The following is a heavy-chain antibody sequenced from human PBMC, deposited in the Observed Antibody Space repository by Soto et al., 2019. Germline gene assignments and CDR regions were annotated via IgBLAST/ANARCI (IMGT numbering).Heavy chain of an antibody. CDR1: GDSISNLDYF. J-gene: IGHJ5*01. V-gene: IGHV4-30-4*01. CDR2: IYKSATT. CDR3: ARGRYCLTGRCFPNWFDS. Sequence: QVQLLESGPGLVKPSQTLSLTCSVSGDSISNLDYFWAWIRQPPGQALEYIGYIYKSATTYYNPSSESRVPISVDMSTSQFSLNVTSVTAADTAVYFCARGRYCLTGRCFPNWFDSWGQGALVTVSS. D-gene: IGHD7-27*01.